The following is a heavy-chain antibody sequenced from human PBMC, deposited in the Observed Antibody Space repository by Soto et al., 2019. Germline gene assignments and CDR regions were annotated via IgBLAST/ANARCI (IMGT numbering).Heavy chain of an antibody. CDR1: GFTFGDYA. CDR3: TRVTPQFYYYYGMDV. Sequence: PGGSLRLSCTASGFTFGDYAMSWFRQAPGKGLEWVGFIRSKAYGGTTEYAASVKGRFTISRDDSKSIAYLQMNSLKTEDTAVYYCTRVTPQFYYYYGMDVWGQGTTVTVSS. J-gene: IGHJ6*02. CDR2: IRSKAYGGTT. V-gene: IGHV3-49*03.